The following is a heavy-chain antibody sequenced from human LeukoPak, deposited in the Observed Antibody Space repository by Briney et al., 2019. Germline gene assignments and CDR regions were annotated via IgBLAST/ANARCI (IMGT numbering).Heavy chain of an antibody. J-gene: IGHJ6*02. CDR3: ARESRVYYYGMDV. D-gene: IGHD6-13*01. CDR2: ISSNGGST. Sequence: GRSLRLSCAASGFTFSSYAMHWVRKAPGKGLEYVSAISSNGGSTYYANSVKGRFTISRDNSKNTLYLQMGSLRAEDMAVYYCARESRVYYYGMDVWGQGTTVTVSS. V-gene: IGHV3-64*01. CDR1: GFTFSSYA.